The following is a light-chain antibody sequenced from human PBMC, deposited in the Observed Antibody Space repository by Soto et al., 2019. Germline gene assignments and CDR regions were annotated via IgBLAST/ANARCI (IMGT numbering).Light chain of an antibody. J-gene: IGKJ2*01. CDR1: QRIDNY. V-gene: IGKV1-39*01. CDR3: QQTYDTPTT. Sequence: DIQMTQSPSSLSASVGDRVTITCRASQRIDNYLNWYQQKPGKAPNLVIYAVASLQGGVPSRFSGCVSGTDFTLTISSLQPEDFATYYCQQTYDTPTTFGQGTKLEI. CDR2: AVA.